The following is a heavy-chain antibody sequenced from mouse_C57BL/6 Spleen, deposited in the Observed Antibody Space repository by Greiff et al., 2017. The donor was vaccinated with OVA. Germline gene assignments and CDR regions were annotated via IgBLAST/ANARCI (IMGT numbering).Heavy chain of an antibody. Sequence: QDQLQQSGAELVRPGASVKMSCKASGYTFTSYNMHWVKQTPRQGLEWIGAIYPGNGDTSYNQKFKGKATLTVDKSSSTAYMQLSSLTSEDSAVYFCARSKDYGSPYYFDYWGQGTTLTVSS. D-gene: IGHD1-1*01. CDR2: IYPGNGDT. CDR1: GYTFTSYN. V-gene: IGHV1-12*01. J-gene: IGHJ2*01. CDR3: ARSKDYGSPYYFDY.